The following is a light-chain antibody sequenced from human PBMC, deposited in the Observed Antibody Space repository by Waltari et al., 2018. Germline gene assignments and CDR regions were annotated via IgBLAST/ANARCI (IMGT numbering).Light chain of an antibody. CDR1: QSVSSN. Sequence: ELVMTQSPATLSVSPGERATLSCRARQSVSSNLAWYQQKHGQAPRLLIYGASTRATGIPARFSGSGSGTEFTLTISSLQSEDFAVYYCQQYNNWPFTFGPGTKVDIK. V-gene: IGKV3-15*01. J-gene: IGKJ3*01. CDR3: QQYNNWPFT. CDR2: GAS.